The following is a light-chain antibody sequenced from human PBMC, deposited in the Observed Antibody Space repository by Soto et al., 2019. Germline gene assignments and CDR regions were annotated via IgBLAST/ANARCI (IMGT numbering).Light chain of an antibody. CDR1: QSVSSY. CDR3: PPRTNWPPGT. CDR2: DAS. Sequence: EIVLTQSPATLSLSPGERATLSCRASQSVSSYLAWYQQKPGQAPRLLIYDASNRATGIPARFSGSGSGTDFTLTISSLEPEDFAVYYFPPRTNWPPGTFGQGTQLDI. J-gene: IGKJ1*01. V-gene: IGKV3-11*01.